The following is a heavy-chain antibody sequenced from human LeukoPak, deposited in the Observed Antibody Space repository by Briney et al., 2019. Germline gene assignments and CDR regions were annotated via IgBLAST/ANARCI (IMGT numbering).Heavy chain of an antibody. CDR1: GGSFNGYH. D-gene: IGHD3-10*01. Sequence: SETLSLTCAVYGGSFNGYHWIWLPQPPGKGLEWIGEINHSGSSSDNPSLQSRVTISVDTSKNQFSLKLSSVTGADTAVYYCARGWRLWFGELLYRDWFDPWGQGTLVTVSS. CDR2: INHSGSS. CDR3: ARGWRLWFGELLYRDWFDP. J-gene: IGHJ5*02. V-gene: IGHV4-34*01.